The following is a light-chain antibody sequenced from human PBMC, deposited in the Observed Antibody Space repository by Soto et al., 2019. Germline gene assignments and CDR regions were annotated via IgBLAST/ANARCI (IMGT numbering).Light chain of an antibody. Sequence: SVLTQPPSVSGAPGQRVTISCTGSSSNIGAGYDVQWYQQLPGTAPKLLMYGNSNRPSGVPDRFSGCKSGTSASLAITGLQAEDEADYYCQSYDSSLTALYVFGIGTKVTVL. CDR3: QSYDSSLTALYV. CDR2: GNS. V-gene: IGLV1-40*01. J-gene: IGLJ1*01. CDR1: SSNIGAGYD.